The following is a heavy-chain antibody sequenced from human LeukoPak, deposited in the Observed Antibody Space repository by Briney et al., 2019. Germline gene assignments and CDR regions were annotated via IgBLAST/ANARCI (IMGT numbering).Heavy chain of an antibody. CDR1: GFTFSSYG. Sequence: GRSLRLSCAASGFTFSSYGMHWVRQAPGKGLEWVAVISYDGSNKYYADSVRGRFTISRDNSKNTLYLQVNSLRAEDTAVYYCAKDQQWLVQNDYYYMDVWGKGTTVTVSS. D-gene: IGHD6-19*01. V-gene: IGHV3-30*18. CDR2: ISYDGSNK. J-gene: IGHJ6*03. CDR3: AKDQQWLVQNDYYYMDV.